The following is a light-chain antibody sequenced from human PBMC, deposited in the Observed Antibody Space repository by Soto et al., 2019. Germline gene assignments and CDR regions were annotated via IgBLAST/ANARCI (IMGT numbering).Light chain of an antibody. J-gene: IGLJ1*01. V-gene: IGLV2-14*01. CDR1: SSDVGGYTY. CDR3: ISYTSSSPYV. CDR2: DVS. Sequence: QSALTQPASVSGSPGQSITISCTGTSSDVGGYTYVSWYQQHPGRAPKLMIFDVSNRPSRVSRRFSGSKSGNTASLTISGLQAEDEADYYCISYTSSSPYVFGTGTKLTVL.